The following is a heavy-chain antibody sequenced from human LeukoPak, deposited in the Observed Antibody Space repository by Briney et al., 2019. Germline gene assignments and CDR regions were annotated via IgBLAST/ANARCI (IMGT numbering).Heavy chain of an antibody. V-gene: IGHV4-34*01. Sequence: SETLSLTCAVYGGSFSGYYWSWIRQPPGKGLEWIGEINHSGSTNYNPSLKSRVTISVDTSKNQFSLKLSSVTAADTAVYYCARTWIQLWNIDYWGQGTLVTVSS. CDR1: GGSFSGYY. CDR3: ARTWIQLWNIDY. CDR2: INHSGST. D-gene: IGHD5-18*01. J-gene: IGHJ4*02.